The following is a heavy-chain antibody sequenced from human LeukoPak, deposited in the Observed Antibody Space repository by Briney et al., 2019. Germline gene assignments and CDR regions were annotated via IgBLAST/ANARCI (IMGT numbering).Heavy chain of an antibody. V-gene: IGHV3-23*01. CDR2: ISGSGGST. CDR3: ARDDSGSPLVFDY. J-gene: IGHJ4*02. CDR1: GFTFSSYA. Sequence: GGSLRLSCAASGFTFSSYAMSWVRQAPGKGLEWVSAISGSGGSTYYADSVKGRFTISRDNSKNTLYLQMNSLRAEDTAVYYCARDDSGSPLVFDYWGQGTLVTVSS. D-gene: IGHD1-26*01.